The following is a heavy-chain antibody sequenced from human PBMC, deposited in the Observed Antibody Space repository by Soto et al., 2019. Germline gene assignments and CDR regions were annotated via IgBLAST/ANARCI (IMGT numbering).Heavy chain of an antibody. J-gene: IGHJ4*02. Sequence: GGSLRLSCAASGFTFSSYWMHWVRQAPGKGLVWVSRINSDGSSTSYADSVKGRFTISRDNAKNTLYLQMNSLRAEDTAVYYCARKVVTTTIFGVVIPDYFDYWGQGTLVTVSS. CDR1: GFTFSSYW. CDR3: ARKVVTTTIFGVVIPDYFDY. V-gene: IGHV3-74*01. CDR2: INSDGSST. D-gene: IGHD3-3*01.